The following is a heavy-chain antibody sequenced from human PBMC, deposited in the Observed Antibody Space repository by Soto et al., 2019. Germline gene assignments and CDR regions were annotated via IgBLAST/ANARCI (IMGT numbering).Heavy chain of an antibody. CDR3: ARAHRSCSSPRCYFSGP. Sequence: QVQLVQAGGEVKKPGASVKVSCKASGYTFTGYYMHWVRQAPGQGLEWMGRINPNNGDTNYAQKFKGRVTMTRDTSINTAYMEVSRLRSEDTAVYYCARAHRSCSSPRCYFSGPWGQGTLVTVSS. V-gene: IGHV1-2*06. J-gene: IGHJ4*02. CDR1: GYTFTGYY. CDR2: INPNNGDT. D-gene: IGHD2-2*01.